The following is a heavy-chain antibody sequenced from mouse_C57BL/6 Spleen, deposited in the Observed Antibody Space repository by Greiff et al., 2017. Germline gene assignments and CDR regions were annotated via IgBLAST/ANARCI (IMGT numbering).Heavy chain of an antibody. Sequence: ESGPGLVKPSQSLSLTCSVTGYSITSGYYWNWIRQFPGNKLEWMGYISYDGSNNYNPSLKNRISITRATSKNQFFLKLNSVTTEDTATYYCARGSFTTVVPYYFDYWGQGTTLTVSS. CDR1: GYSITSGYY. V-gene: IGHV3-6*01. CDR3: ARGSFTTVVPYYFDY. D-gene: IGHD1-1*01. CDR2: ISYDGSN. J-gene: IGHJ2*01.